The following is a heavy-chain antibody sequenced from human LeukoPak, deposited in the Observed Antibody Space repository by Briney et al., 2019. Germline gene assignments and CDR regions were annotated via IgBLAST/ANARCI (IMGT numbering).Heavy chain of an antibody. CDR2: IYYSGST. J-gene: IGHJ4*02. D-gene: IGHD5-24*01. CDR3: ARVPGGYKAYYFDY. V-gene: IGHV4-59*01. CDR1: GGSISSYY. Sequence: PSETLSLTCTVSGGSISSYYWSWIRQPPGKGLEWIGYIYYSGSTNYNPSLKNRVTISVDTSKNQFSLKLSSVTAADTAVYYCARVPGGYKAYYFDYWGQGTLVTVSS.